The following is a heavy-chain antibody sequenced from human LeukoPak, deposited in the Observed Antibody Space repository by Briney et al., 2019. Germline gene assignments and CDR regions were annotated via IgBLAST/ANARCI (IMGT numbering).Heavy chain of an antibody. CDR1: GGSISSYY. V-gene: IGHV4-59*08. CDR3: ARSAYYYDSSGYYYYFDY. J-gene: IGHJ4*02. D-gene: IGHD3-22*01. CDR2: IYYSGST. Sequence: SETLSLTCTVSGGSISSYYWSWSRQPPGKGLEWIGYIYYSGSTNYNPSLKSRVIISVDTSKNQFSLKLSSVTAADTAVYYCARSAYYYDSSGYYYYFDYWGQGTLVTVSS.